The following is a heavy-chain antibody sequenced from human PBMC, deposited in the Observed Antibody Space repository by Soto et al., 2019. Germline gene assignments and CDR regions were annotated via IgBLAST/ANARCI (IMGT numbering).Heavy chain of an antibody. CDR1: GFSFCGYW. D-gene: IGHD4-4*01. J-gene: IGHJ5*02. Sequence: GGSLTLSCAASGFSFCGYWMSWVRQAPGKGPEWVANIKEDGTEQHYVDSVKGLFTISRDNSENSLFLQINNPRAEASAIYYCAITSSTVSYWFDPWGPGTQVTVSS. CDR2: IKEDGTEQ. V-gene: IGHV3-7*03. CDR3: AITSSTVSYWFDP.